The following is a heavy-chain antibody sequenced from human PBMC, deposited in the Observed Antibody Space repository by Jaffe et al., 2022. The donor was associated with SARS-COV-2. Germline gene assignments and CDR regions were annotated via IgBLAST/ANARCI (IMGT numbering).Heavy chain of an antibody. Sequence: QLQLQESGPGLVKPSETLSLTCTVSGGSISSSSYYWGWIRQPPGKGLEWIGSIYYSGSTYYNPSLKSRVTISVDTSKNQFSLKLSSVTAADTAVYYCASAEEWSTIEGNWFDPWGQGTLVTVSS. V-gene: IGHV4-39*01. CDR3: ASAEEWSTIEGNWFDP. CDR2: IYYSGST. J-gene: IGHJ5*02. CDR1: GGSISSSSYY. D-gene: IGHD3-3*01.